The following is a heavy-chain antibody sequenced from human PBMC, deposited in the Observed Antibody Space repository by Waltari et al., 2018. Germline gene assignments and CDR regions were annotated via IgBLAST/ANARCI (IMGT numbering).Heavy chain of an antibody. V-gene: IGHV3-53*01. CDR1: GFTVSSHY. CDR2: IYSGGST. J-gene: IGHJ6*02. Sequence: EVQLVESGGGLIQPGGSLRLSCAASGFTVSSHYMSRVRQAPGKGLEWVSVIYSGGSTYYADSVKGRFTISRDNSKNTLYLQMNSLRAEDTAVYYCARDQGLAYYYYGMDVWGQGTTVTVSS. CDR3: ARDQGLAYYYYGMDV.